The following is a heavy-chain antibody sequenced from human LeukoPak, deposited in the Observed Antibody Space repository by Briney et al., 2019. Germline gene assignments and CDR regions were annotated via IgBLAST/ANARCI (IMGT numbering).Heavy chain of an antibody. CDR1: GGSISSYY. D-gene: IGHD7-27*01. Sequence: SETLSLTCTVSGGSISSYYWSWIRQPPGKGLEWIGYIYYSGSTNYNPSLKSRVTISVDTSKNQFSLKLSSVTAADAAVYYCARVRTGVDYYNGMDVWGKGTTVTVSS. CDR3: ARVRTGVDYYNGMDV. CDR2: IYYSGST. V-gene: IGHV4-59*01. J-gene: IGHJ6*04.